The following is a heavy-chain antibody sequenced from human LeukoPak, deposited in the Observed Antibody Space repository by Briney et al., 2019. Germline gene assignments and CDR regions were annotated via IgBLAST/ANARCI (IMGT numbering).Heavy chain of an antibody. CDR1: GFTFSSYW. CDR3: ARDGEYYSGGSCYADY. CDR2: IKQDGGEK. J-gene: IGHJ4*02. Sequence: GGSLRLSCAASGFTFSSYWMSWVRQAPGKGLEWVANIKQDGGEKYYVDSVKGRFTISRDNAKNSLYLQMNSLRAEDTAVCYCARDGEYYSGGSCYADYWGQGTLVTVSS. D-gene: IGHD2-15*01. V-gene: IGHV3-7*01.